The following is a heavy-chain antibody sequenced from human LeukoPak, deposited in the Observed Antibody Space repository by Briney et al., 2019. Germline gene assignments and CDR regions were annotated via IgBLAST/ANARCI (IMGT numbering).Heavy chain of an antibody. V-gene: IGHV4-59*08. CDR2: IYYSGST. CDR3: ARQGMETQFDY. D-gene: IGHD1-1*01. J-gene: IGHJ4*02. CDR1: GGSISSYY. Sequence: SETLSLTCTVSGGSISSYYWNWIRQPPAKGLERIGVIYYSGSTNYNPSLKSPVTISVDTSKNQFSLKLSSVTAADTAVYYCARQGMETQFDYWGQGTLVTVSS.